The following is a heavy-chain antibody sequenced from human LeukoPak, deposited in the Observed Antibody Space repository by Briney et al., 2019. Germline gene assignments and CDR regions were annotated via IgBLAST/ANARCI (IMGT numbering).Heavy chain of an antibody. D-gene: IGHD5-24*01. CDR2: ISGSGGST. Sequence: GGSLRLSCAASGFTFSSYAMSWVRQAPGKGLEWVSAISGSGGSTYYADSVKGRFTTSRDNSKNTLYLQMNSLRAEDTAVYYCAKDFRDGYNSIDYWGQGTLVTVSS. J-gene: IGHJ4*02. CDR3: AKDFRDGYNSIDY. V-gene: IGHV3-23*01. CDR1: GFTFSSYA.